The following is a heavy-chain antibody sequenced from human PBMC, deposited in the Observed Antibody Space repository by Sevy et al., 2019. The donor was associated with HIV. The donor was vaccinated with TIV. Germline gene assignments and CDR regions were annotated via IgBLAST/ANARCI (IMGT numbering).Heavy chain of an antibody. CDR2: ISSSSSYI. Sequence: GGSLRLSCAASGFTFSSYSMNWVRQAPGKGLEWVSSISSSSSYIYYADSVRGRFTISRDNAKNSLYLQMNSLRAEDTAVYYCASDMITFGGVIAPDAFDIWGKGTMVTVSS. CDR3: ASDMITFGGVIAPDAFDI. D-gene: IGHD3-16*02. V-gene: IGHV3-21*01. J-gene: IGHJ3*02. CDR1: GFTFSSYS.